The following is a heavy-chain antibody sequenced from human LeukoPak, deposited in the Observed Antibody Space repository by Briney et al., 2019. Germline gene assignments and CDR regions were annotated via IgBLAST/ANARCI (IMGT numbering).Heavy chain of an antibody. CDR1: GFTFSSYA. J-gene: IGHJ4*02. D-gene: IGHD2-15*01. CDR3: ARDRI. CDR2: ISYDGSNK. Sequence: GGSLRLSCAASGFTFSSYAMHWVRQAPGKGLEWVAVISYDGSNKYYADSVKGRFTISRDNSKNTLYLQMNSLRAEDTAVYYCARDRIWGQGTLVTVSS. V-gene: IGHV3-30*04.